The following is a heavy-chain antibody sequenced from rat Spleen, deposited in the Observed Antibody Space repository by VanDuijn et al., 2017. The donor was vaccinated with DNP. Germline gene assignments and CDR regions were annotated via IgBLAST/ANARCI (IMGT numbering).Heavy chain of an antibody. D-gene: IGHD1-11*01. CDR1: GFNFNEYW. V-gene: IGHV4-2*01. CDR2: INKDSSIK. Sequence: EVKLVESGGGLVQPGRSLKLSCEASGFNFNEYWMGWVRQAPGKGLEWIGEINKDSSIKKYSPTLKEKFTISRDNVQNTLYLQTSTLGSEDTAIYFCTRGPNYGGDSDYFDHWGQGVMVTVSS. J-gene: IGHJ2*01. CDR3: TRGPNYGGDSDYFDH.